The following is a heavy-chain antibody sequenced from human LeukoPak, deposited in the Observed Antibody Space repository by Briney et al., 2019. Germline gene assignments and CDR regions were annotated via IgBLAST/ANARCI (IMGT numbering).Heavy chain of an antibody. CDR2: IYPGDSDT. J-gene: IGHJ4*02. V-gene: IGHV5-51*01. Sequence: GESLKISCKGSGYSFTSYWIGWVRQMPGKGLEWMGIIYPGDSDTRNSPSFQGQVTISVDKSISTAYLQWSSQKASDTAMYYCARRDSSGWGSFDYWGQGTLVTVSS. CDR1: GYSFTSYW. D-gene: IGHD6-19*01. CDR3: ARRDSSGWGSFDY.